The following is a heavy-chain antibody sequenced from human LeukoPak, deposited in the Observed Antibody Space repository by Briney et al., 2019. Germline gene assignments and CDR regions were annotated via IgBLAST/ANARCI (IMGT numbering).Heavy chain of an antibody. CDR3: ARRPRITYYYYGMDV. J-gene: IGHJ6*02. Sequence: SETLSLTCAVYGGSFSGYYWSWIRQPPGKGLEWIGEINHSGSTNYNPSLKSRVTISVDTSKNQFSLKLSSVTAADTAVYYCARRPRITYYYYGMDVWGQGTTATVSS. CDR2: INHSGST. D-gene: IGHD3-10*01. CDR1: GGSFSGYY. V-gene: IGHV4-34*01.